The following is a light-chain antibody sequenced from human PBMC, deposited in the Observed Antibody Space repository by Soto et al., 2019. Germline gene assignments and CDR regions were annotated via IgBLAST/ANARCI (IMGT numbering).Light chain of an antibody. CDR3: QQSHNTPLT. CDR1: QRVGSY. J-gene: IGKJ1*01. Sequence: DIQMTQSPSSLSASVGDRVTITCRASQRVGSYLNWYQQKPGKAPTLLIYTASELQSGVSSRFSGSGSGTDFTLTIRNLQPEDFAFYYCQQSHNTPLTFGQGTKVEI. CDR2: TAS. V-gene: IGKV1-39*01.